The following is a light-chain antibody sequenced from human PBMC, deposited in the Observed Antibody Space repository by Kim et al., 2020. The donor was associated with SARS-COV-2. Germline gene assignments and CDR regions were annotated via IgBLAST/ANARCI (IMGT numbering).Light chain of an antibody. CDR1: SSNIGKFF. Sequence: QSVLTQPPSVSAAPGQKVTISCSGGSSNIGKFFVSWYQQSPGAAPKLVIYDNEKRPTGAPDRFSGSRSGSSATLAIIGLQSEDEAEYFCATWDRSLSSVVFGGGTQLTVL. J-gene: IGLJ3*02. CDR3: ATWDRSLSSVV. CDR2: DNE. V-gene: IGLV1-51*01.